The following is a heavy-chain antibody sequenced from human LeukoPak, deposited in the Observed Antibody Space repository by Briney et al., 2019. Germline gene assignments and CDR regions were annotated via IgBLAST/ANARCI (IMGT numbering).Heavy chain of an antibody. D-gene: IGHD3-22*01. J-gene: IGHJ4*02. V-gene: IGHV6-1*01. CDR2: PYYRSNLYN. CDR1: WDNVSYKIVP. Sequence: SETLSLTYAISWDNVSYKIVPWHCIRQSPSRALEWLVNPYYRSNLYNPYALSVKSRIPINAHTSNNHFSLLLNSVAPEDTAVYYCVRGTVLQYLLPFDSCGQGTLVTVSS. CDR3: VRGTVLQYLLPFDS.